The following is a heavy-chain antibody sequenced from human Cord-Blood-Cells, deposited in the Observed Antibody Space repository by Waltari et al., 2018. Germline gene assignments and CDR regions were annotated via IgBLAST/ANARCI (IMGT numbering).Heavy chain of an antibody. CDR3: AHRRSYYGSGSYYNSYYYFDY. CDR1: GFSLSTSGVG. Sequence: QITLKESGPTLMKPTQTLTLTCTFPGFSLSTSGVGVGWIRQPAGKALEWLALIYWNDDKRYSPSLKSRLTITKDTSKNQVVLTMTNMDPVDTATYYCAHRRSYYGSGSYYNSYYYFDYWGQGTLVTVSS. J-gene: IGHJ4*02. V-gene: IGHV2-5*01. D-gene: IGHD3-10*01. CDR2: IYWNDDK.